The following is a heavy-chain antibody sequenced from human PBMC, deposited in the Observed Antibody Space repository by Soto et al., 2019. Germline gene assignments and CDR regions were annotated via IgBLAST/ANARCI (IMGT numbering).Heavy chain of an antibody. D-gene: IGHD4-17*01. CDR1: GGSFSSYA. Sequence: QVQLVQSGAEVKKPGSSVKVSCKASGGSFSSYAISWVRQAPGQGLEWMGGIIPIFGTANSAQKFQGRVTITADESTLTAYMELSSLRSEDTAVYYCASSMTTVTTHYFYGLDVWGPGTTVTVSS. J-gene: IGHJ6*02. CDR2: IIPIFGTA. CDR3: ASSMTTVTTHYFYGLDV. V-gene: IGHV1-69*12.